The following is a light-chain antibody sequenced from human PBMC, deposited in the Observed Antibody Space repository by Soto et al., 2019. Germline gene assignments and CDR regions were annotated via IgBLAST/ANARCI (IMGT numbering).Light chain of an antibody. CDR3: QQYNRYPFT. V-gene: IGKV1-5*03. J-gene: IGKJ3*01. CDR1: QSISSW. CDR2: KAC. Sequence: DIQMTQSPSTLSASVGDRVTITCRASQSISSWLAWYQQKPGKAPKLLIYKACSLESGVSSRFSGSGSGTEFTLTISSLQPDDFATYYCQQYNRYPFTFGPGTKVDIK.